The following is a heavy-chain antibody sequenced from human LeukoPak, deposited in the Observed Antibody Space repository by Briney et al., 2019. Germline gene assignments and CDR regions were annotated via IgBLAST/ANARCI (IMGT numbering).Heavy chain of an antibody. Sequence: GGSLRLSCAASGFTVSSNYMSWVRQAPGKGLEWVSVIYSGGSTYYADSVEGRFTISRDNSKNTLYLQMNSLRAEDTAVYYCARGGGYSGYVYFDYWGQGTLVTVSS. D-gene: IGHD5-12*01. CDR3: ARGGGYSGYVYFDY. V-gene: IGHV3-66*01. CDR1: GFTVSSNY. CDR2: IYSGGST. J-gene: IGHJ4*02.